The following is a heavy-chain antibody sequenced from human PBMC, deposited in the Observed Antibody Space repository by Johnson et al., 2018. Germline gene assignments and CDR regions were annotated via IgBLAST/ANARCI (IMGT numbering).Heavy chain of an antibody. CDR2: ISYDGSNR. Sequence: QVQLVQSGGGVVQSGRSLRLFCAASGFTFSSSDMHWVRQAPGKGLEWVAVISYDGSNRYNADSVKGRFTISRDNSKNTLYLQMNSLGVEDTAVYYCAKEENYYGSGSYYKWWGQGTLVTVSS. V-gene: IGHV3-30*18. CDR1: GFTFSSSD. J-gene: IGHJ4*02. D-gene: IGHD3-10*01. CDR3: AKEENYYGSGSYYKW.